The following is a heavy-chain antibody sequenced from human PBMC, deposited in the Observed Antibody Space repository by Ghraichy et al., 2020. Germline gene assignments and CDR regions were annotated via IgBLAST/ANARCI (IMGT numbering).Heavy chain of an antibody. CDR1: GGSISSGGYY. Sequence: SETLSLTCTVSGGSISSGGYYWSWIRQHPGKGLEWIGYIYYSGRTYYNPSLKSRVTISVDTSKNQFSLKLSSVTAAATAVYYCARDPLTRQTGGYFDYWGQGTLVTVSS. CDR2: IYYSGRT. J-gene: IGHJ4*02. CDR3: ARDPLTRQTGGYFDY. D-gene: IGHD1-14*01. V-gene: IGHV4-31*03.